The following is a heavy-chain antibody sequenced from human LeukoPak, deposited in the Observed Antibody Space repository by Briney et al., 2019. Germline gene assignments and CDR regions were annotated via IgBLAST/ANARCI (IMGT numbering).Heavy chain of an antibody. V-gene: IGHV4-59*08. J-gene: IGHJ4*02. CDR1: GGSFSGYY. D-gene: IGHD6-19*01. CDR2: IYYSGST. Sequence: PSETLSLTCAVYGGSFSGYYWSWIRQPPGKGLEWIGYIYYSGSTNYNPSLKSRVTISVDTSKNQFSLKLSSVTAADTAVYYCLRGGSSGFDYWGQGTLVTVSS. CDR3: LRGGSSGFDY.